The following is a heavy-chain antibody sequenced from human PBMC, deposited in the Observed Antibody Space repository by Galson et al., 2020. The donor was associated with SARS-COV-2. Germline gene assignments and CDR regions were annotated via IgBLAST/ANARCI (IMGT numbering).Heavy chain of an antibody. J-gene: IGHJ2*01. V-gene: IGHV4-34*01. Sequence: SETLSLTCAVYGGSFSGYYWSWIRQPPGKGLEWIGEINSSGSTNYNPSLKSRVTISVDTSTNQFSLKLNSVTAADTAVYYCARRGGTVTTQHFELWGRGTRVTGSS. CDR1: GGSFSGYY. CDR2: INSSGST. CDR3: ARRGGTVTTQHFEL. D-gene: IGHD4-17*01.